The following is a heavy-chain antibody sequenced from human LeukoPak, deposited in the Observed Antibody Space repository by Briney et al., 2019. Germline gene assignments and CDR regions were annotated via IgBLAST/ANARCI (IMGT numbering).Heavy chain of an antibody. CDR1: GFTFSNYA. Sequence: GGSLRLSCAASGFTFSNYAMSWVRQAPGKGLEWVSGISGSGGTTYYADSVKGRFTISRDNSRNTLYLQMNRLRAEDTAIYYCAKESFWSGYYTGIGAFDIWGQGTMVTVSS. J-gene: IGHJ3*02. V-gene: IGHV3-23*01. D-gene: IGHD3-3*01. CDR2: ISGSGGTT. CDR3: AKESFWSGYYTGIGAFDI.